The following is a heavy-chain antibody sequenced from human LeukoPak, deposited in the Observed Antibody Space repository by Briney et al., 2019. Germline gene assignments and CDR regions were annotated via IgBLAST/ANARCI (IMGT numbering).Heavy chain of an antibody. CDR2: IYHSGTL. J-gene: IGHJ4*02. V-gene: IGHV4-38-2*02. CDR1: GCSIRSAYY. CDR3: ARVMDYYDGSGYPPPAAADY. Sequence: SETLSLTCTVSGCSIRSAYYWGWIRQPPGKGLEWIGSIYHSGTLYYNPSLKSRVTISVDTSKNQFSLKLTSVTAADTAVYYCARVMDYYDGSGYPPPAAADYWGQGTLVTVSS. D-gene: IGHD3-22*01.